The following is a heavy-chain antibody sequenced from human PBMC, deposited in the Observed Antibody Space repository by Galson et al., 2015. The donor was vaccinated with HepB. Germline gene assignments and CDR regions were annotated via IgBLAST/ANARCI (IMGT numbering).Heavy chain of an antibody. D-gene: IGHD3-10*01. CDR3: ARCTLYYYGSGSYPYYYMDV. Sequence: SVKVSCKASGGTFSSYAISWVRQAPGQGLEWMGGIIPIFGTANYAQKFQGRVTITADESTSTAYMELSSLRSEDTAVYYCARCTLYYYGSGSYPYYYMDVWGKGTTVTVSS. CDR2: IIPIFGTA. CDR1: GGTFSSYA. J-gene: IGHJ6*03. V-gene: IGHV1-69*13.